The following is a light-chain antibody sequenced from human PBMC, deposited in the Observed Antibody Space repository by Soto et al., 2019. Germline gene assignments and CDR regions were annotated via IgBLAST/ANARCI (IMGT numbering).Light chain of an antibody. CDR2: DAS. Sequence: EIVLTQSPVTLSLSPGERVTLSCRASQTVRNNYLAWYQQKPGQAPRLLIYDASSRATGIPDRFSGGGSGTDFTLTISRLEPEDFAVYYCQQLSSYPLTCGGGTKGDIK. V-gene: IGKV3-20*01. CDR1: QTVRNNY. J-gene: IGKJ4*01. CDR3: QQLSSYPLT.